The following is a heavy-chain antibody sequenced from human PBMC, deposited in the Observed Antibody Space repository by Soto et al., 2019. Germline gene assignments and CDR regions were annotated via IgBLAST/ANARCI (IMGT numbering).Heavy chain of an antibody. D-gene: IGHD3-22*01. Sequence: QMQLQESGPGLVKPSETLSLTCTVSGASVNTGYWSWIRQPPGKGLEWIGFMYFGGSFNYNPSLSSRVTISVETSKNQFSMTLTSVTAADTAVYYCARSYYDSTGFAVDPWGQAILVTVSS. J-gene: IGHJ5*02. CDR2: MYFGGSF. V-gene: IGHV4-59*02. CDR1: GASVNTGY. CDR3: ARSYYDSTGFAVDP.